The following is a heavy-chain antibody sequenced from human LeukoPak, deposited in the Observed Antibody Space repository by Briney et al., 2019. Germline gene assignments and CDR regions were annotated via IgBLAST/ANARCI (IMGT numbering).Heavy chain of an antibody. CDR1: GFTFSSNA. CDR2: ISGSGGST. Sequence: PGGSLRLSCAASGFTFSSNAMSWVRQAPGKGLEWVSAISGSGGSTYHADSVKGRFTISRDNAKNTLYLQMDSLRAEDTAVYYCTSLGGLDYWGQGTLVTVSS. J-gene: IGHJ4*02. V-gene: IGHV3-23*01. D-gene: IGHD1-26*01. CDR3: TSLGGLDY.